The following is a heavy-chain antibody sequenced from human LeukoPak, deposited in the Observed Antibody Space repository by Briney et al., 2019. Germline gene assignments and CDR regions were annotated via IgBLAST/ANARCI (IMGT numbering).Heavy chain of an antibody. Sequence: SETLSLTCTVSGGSISSYYWSWIRQPPGKGLEWIGYIYYSGSTNYSPSLKSRVTISVDTSKNQFSLKLSSVTAADTAVYYCARSPNIRNWFGPWGQGTLVTVSS. J-gene: IGHJ5*02. CDR2: IYYSGST. CDR3: ARSPNIRNWFGP. CDR1: GGSISSYY. V-gene: IGHV4-59*01. D-gene: IGHD4/OR15-4a*01.